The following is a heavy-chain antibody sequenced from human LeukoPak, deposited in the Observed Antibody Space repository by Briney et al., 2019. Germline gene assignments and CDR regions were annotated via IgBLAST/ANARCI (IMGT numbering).Heavy chain of an antibody. CDR1: GFTFSTYN. Sequence: GGSLRLSCAASGFTFSTYNMNWVRQAPGKGLEWVSSISTSSIYIYYADSVKGRFTISRDNAKKSLYLQMNSLRAEDTAVYYCARTGSGDAFDIWGQGTMVTVSS. J-gene: IGHJ3*02. CDR2: ISTSSIYI. D-gene: IGHD3-10*01. CDR3: ARTGSGDAFDI. V-gene: IGHV3-21*01.